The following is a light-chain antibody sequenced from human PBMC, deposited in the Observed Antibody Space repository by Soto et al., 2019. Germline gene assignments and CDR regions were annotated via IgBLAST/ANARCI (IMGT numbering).Light chain of an antibody. J-gene: IGKJ3*01. Sequence: EIVLTQSPGTLSLSPGERATLSCRASQSVSSNYLAWYQQKPGQAPRLLIYGASSRATGIPDRFSGSGSGTDFTLTISRLEPEDFAVYYCPHYGTSRVTFGPGTKVDIK. CDR2: GAS. V-gene: IGKV3-20*01. CDR1: QSVSSNY. CDR3: PHYGTSRVT.